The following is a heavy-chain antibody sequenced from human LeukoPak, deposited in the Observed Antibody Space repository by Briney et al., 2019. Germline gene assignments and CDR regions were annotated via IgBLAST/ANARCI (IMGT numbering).Heavy chain of an antibody. CDR3: ARVRWFGESIPYYFDY. J-gene: IGHJ4*02. Sequence: PGGSLRLSCAASGFTFSSYSMNWVRQAPGKGLEWVSYISSSGSTIYYADSVKGRFTISRDNAKNSLYLQMNSLRAEDTAVYYCARVRWFGESIPYYFDYWGQGTLVTVSS. V-gene: IGHV3-48*04. D-gene: IGHD3-10*01. CDR1: GFTFSSYS. CDR2: ISSSGSTI.